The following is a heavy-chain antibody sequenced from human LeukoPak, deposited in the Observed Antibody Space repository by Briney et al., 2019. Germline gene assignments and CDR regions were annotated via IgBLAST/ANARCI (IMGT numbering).Heavy chain of an antibody. J-gene: IGHJ4*02. CDR1: GGSISSYY. Sequence: SETLSLTCTVSGGSISSYYWSWIRQPPGKGLECIGSIYYSGTTYYNPSLKSRVTISVDTSKNQFSLKLSSVTAADTAVYYCARHTFYYYDSSGYYERPFDYWGQGTLVTVSS. D-gene: IGHD3-22*01. CDR2: IYYSGTT. CDR3: ARHTFYYYDSSGYYERPFDY. V-gene: IGHV4-59*05.